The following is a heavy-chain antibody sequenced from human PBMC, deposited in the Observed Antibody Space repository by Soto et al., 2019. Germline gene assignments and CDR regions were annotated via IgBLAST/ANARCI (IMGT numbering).Heavy chain of an antibody. J-gene: IGHJ4*02. CDR2: ISYDGSNK. CDR3: AREWGGSYFDY. V-gene: IGHV3-30-3*01. CDR1: GFTFSSYA. D-gene: IGHD3-16*01. Sequence: QVQLVESGGGVVQPGRSLRLSCAASGFTFSSYAMHWVRQAPGKGLEWVAVISYDGSNKYYADSVKGRFTISRDNSKNTLYLQMTSLRAEATAVYYCAREWGGSYFDYWGQGTLVTVSS.